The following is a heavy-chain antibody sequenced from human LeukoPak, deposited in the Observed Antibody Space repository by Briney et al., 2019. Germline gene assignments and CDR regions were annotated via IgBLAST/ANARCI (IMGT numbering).Heavy chain of an antibody. D-gene: IGHD4-17*01. CDR2: ISSSSSYI. V-gene: IGHV3-21*01. Sequence: PGGSLRLSCAASGFTLSSYSMNWVRQAPGKGLEWVSSISSSSSYIYYADSVKGRFIISRDNAKNSLYLQMNSLRAEDTAVYYCARVVTTYAFDIWGQGTMVTVSS. CDR1: GFTLSSYS. CDR3: ARVVTTYAFDI. J-gene: IGHJ3*02.